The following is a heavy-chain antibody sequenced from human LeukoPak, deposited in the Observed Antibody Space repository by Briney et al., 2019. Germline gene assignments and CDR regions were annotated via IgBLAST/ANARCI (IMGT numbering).Heavy chain of an antibody. V-gene: IGHV4-59*05. CDR1: GGSITGYS. D-gene: IGHD3/OR15-3a*01. Sequence: PSETLSLTCSVFGGSITGYSWSWIPQPPGKGLEWIGSIYYTGNIYYNASLKSRVTISIDTSKNQISLRLTSVTATDTAIYYCARQTGSGLFILPGGQGTLVTVSS. J-gene: IGHJ4*02. CDR3: ARQTGSGLFILP. CDR2: IYYTGNI.